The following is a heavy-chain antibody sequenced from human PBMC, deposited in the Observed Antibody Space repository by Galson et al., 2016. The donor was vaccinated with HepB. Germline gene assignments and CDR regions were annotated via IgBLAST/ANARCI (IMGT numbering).Heavy chain of an antibody. D-gene: IGHD5-12*01. V-gene: IGHV4-59*01. Sequence: ETXXLTCTVXXXSFXXXYXXXIRXXXGKGXXWIXXFDYSGXTNYNPSLKSRVTMSVDTSKNQFSLKLTSVTAADTAVYYCARGRYSGYGDXFDPWAREPWXXXPQ. CDR2: FDYSGXT. J-gene: IGHJ5*02. CDR3: ARGRYSGYGDXFDP. CDR1: XXSFXXXY.